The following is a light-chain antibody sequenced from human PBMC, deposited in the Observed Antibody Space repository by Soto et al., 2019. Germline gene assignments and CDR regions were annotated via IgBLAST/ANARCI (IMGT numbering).Light chain of an antibody. CDR2: DAS. CDR3: QQRRDWPPIP. J-gene: IGKJ5*01. CDR1: QSVSSY. V-gene: IGKV3-11*01. Sequence: EIVLTQSPDKKSLSPGERATLSCRASQSVSSYLAWYQQKPGQAPRLLIYDASNRATGIPARFSGSGSGTDFTLTISSLEPEDFAVYYCQQRRDWPPIPFGQGTRLEIK.